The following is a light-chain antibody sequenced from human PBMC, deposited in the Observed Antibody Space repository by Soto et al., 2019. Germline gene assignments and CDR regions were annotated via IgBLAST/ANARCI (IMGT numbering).Light chain of an antibody. Sequence: DIQMTQSPSTLSASVGDRVTITCRASQGISSNLAWYQQKPGKAPKLLIYAAPTLQSGVPSRFSGSGSGIEFTLTISSLQPDDFATYYCQHYNSYSEAFGQGTKVDIK. CDR2: AAP. CDR3: QHYNSYSEA. V-gene: IGKV1-9*01. CDR1: QGISSN. J-gene: IGKJ1*01.